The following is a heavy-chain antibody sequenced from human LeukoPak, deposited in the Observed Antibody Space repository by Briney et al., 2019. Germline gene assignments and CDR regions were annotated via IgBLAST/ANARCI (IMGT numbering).Heavy chain of an antibody. CDR1: GFTVSSNY. V-gene: IGHV3-53*01. D-gene: IGHD1-14*01. CDR3: ARAGPITGTTTGGWFDP. Sequence: GGSLRLSCAASGFTVSSNYVRWVRQAPGKGLEWVSVIYSGGSTYYADSVNGRFTISRDNSKNTLYLQMNSLRAEDTVVYYCARAGPITGTTTGGWFDPWGQGTLVTVSS. CDR2: IYSGGST. J-gene: IGHJ5*02.